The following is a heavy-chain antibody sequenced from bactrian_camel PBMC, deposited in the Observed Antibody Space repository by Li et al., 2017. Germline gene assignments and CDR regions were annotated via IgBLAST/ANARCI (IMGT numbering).Heavy chain of an antibody. V-gene: IGHV3S1*01. Sequence: HVQLVESGGGSVQAGESLRLSCTAPGFSANGCGIDWFRQAAGKPRQRIVSTGADGSTVYADSVKGRFTASKDKDKDTMYLQMNNLKPEDTATCYCAAECQSRPAGMTIRATNFAHWGQGTQVTVS. CDR2: STGADGST. CDR3: AAECQSRPAGMTIRATNFAH. D-gene: IGHD1*01. CDR1: GFSANGCG. J-gene: IGHJ4*01.